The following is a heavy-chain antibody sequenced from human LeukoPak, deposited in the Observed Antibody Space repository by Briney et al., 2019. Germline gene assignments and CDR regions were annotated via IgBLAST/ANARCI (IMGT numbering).Heavy chain of an antibody. V-gene: IGHV3-30*18. Sequence: PGGSLRLSCVASGFTFSNYAMHWVRQAPGKGLEWVAVISYDGSNKYYADSVKGRFTISKDNSKNTLYLQMNSLRAEDTALYYCAKDFGSGWSDYFDYWGQGTLVTVSS. CDR3: AKDFGSGWSDYFDY. CDR1: GFTFSNYA. D-gene: IGHD6-19*01. CDR2: ISYDGSNK. J-gene: IGHJ4*02.